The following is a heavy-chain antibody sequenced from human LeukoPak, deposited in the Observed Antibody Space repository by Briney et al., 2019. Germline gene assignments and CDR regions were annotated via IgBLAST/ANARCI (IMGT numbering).Heavy chain of an antibody. CDR1: GGSISSYY. CDR3: ARVVAAVAGTIWFDP. D-gene: IGHD6-19*01. CDR2: IYYSGST. J-gene: IGHJ5*02. Sequence: SETLSLTCTVSGGSISSYYWSWIRQPPGKGLEWIGYIYYSGSTNYNPSLKSQVTISVDTSKNQFSLKLSSVTAADTAVYYCARVVAAVAGTIWFDPWGQGTLVTVSS. V-gene: IGHV4-59*01.